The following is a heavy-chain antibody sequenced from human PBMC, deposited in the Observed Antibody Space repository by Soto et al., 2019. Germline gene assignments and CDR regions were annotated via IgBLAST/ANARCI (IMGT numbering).Heavy chain of an antibody. J-gene: IGHJ6*02. CDR3: ARGQGYCSGGICYYYYHGMDV. Sequence: SVKVSCKASGGTFSSDAFSWVRQAPGQGLAWMGGIIPTSGTANYAQKFQGRATITADESTSTAYMELSSLTSEDTAVYFCARGQGYCSGGICYYYYHGMDVWGQGTTVTVSS. CDR2: IIPTSGTA. V-gene: IGHV1-69*13. CDR1: GGTFSSDA. D-gene: IGHD2-15*01.